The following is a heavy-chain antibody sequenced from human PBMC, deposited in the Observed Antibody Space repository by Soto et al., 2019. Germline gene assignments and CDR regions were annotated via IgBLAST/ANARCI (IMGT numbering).Heavy chain of an antibody. CDR1: GYTFTSYG. D-gene: IGHD6-19*01. CDR3: ARAPRPRIAVPGANWFDP. CDR2: ISAYNGDT. J-gene: IGHJ5*02. V-gene: IGHV1-18*01. Sequence: GASVKVSCKASGYTFTSYGITWVRQAPGQGLEWMGWISAYNGDTNYAQILQGRVTMTTDTSTSTAYMELRSLRSDDTGVYYCARAPRPRIAVPGANWFDPWGQGTLVTVSS.